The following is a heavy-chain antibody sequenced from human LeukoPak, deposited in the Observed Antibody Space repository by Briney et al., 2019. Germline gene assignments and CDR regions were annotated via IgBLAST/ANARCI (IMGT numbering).Heavy chain of an antibody. D-gene: IGHD2-15*01. CDR1: GFTFGDYA. J-gene: IGHJ4*02. V-gene: IGHV3-49*04. CDR3: TIDRGSSPLGDY. CDR2: SSSKDFGDTT. Sequence: PGGSLRLSCTVSGFTFGDYAINWVRQAPGKGLEWVGFSSSKDFGDTTEYAACVKGRFTISRDDSKSIAYLQMNSLKTEDTAVYYCTIDRGSSPLGDYWGQGTLVPVS.